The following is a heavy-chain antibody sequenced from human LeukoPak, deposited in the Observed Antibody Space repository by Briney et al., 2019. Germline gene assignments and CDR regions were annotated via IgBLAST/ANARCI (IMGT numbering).Heavy chain of an antibody. CDR3: ARGLKSGYNWSPDY. CDR1: GFPFSSYD. J-gene: IGHJ4*02. CDR2: IVVAGVT. D-gene: IGHD1-1*01. V-gene: IGHV3-13*01. Sequence: GGSLRLSCAASGFPFSSYDMHWVRQTTGKGLEWVSAIVVAGVTHYSGSVKGRFTISRENAKNSCYLQMNSLRAGETAVYFCARGLKSGYNWSPDYWGQGTLVTVSS.